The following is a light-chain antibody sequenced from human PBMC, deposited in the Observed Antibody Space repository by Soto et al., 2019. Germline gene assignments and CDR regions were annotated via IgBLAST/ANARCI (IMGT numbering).Light chain of an antibody. Sequence: EIVLTQSPGTLSLSPGERATLSYRASQSVSNNYLTWYKQKTGKALWLLIYGSCSRATGIPDRFSGSGSGTDFILTFSRLEPEDFAVYYCQQYGSFRTFGQGTKVDIK. CDR3: QQYGSFRT. V-gene: IGKV3-20*01. J-gene: IGKJ1*01. CDR1: QSVSNNY. CDR2: GSC.